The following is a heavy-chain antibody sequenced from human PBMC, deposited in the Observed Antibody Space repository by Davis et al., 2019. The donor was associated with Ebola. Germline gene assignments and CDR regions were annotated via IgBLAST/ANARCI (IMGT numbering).Heavy chain of an antibody. V-gene: IGHV1-8*01. J-gene: IGHJ4*02. Sequence: AASVKVSCKASGYTFTSYDINWVRQATGQGLEWMGWMNPNSGNTGYAQKFQGRVTMTEDTSTDTAYIELSSLRSEDTAVYYCATQGEMEGYWGQGTLVTVSS. CDR3: ATQGEMEGY. CDR2: MNPNSGNT. CDR1: GYTFTSYD. D-gene: IGHD5-24*01.